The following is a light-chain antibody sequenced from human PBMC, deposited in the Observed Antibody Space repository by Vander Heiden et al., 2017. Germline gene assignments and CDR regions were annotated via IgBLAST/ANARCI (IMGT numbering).Light chain of an antibody. CDR3: QTWGTGIQV. Sequence: QLVLTQSPSASASRGASVKLTCTLSSAHSTYAIAWHQQQPEKGPRYLMKLNMDGSHIKGDGMPDRFSGSSSGAERYLTISSLQSEDEADYYCQTWGTGIQVFGGGTKLTVL. CDR2: LNMDGSH. J-gene: IGLJ2*01. V-gene: IGLV4-69*01. CDR1: SAHSTYA.